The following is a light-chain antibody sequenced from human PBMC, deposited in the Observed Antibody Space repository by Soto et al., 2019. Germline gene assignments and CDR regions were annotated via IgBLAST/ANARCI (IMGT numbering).Light chain of an antibody. V-gene: IGKV3-20*01. Sequence: DIVLTQSPDTLSLSPGERATLSCRASQSISDYLAWYLQKPGQPPRLLIYGASSRATGIPDRFSGSGSGTDFTLTISRLEPEDFAVYYCQQYGSSPTFGQGTKVDI. CDR1: QSISDY. CDR3: QQYGSSPT. J-gene: IGKJ1*01. CDR2: GAS.